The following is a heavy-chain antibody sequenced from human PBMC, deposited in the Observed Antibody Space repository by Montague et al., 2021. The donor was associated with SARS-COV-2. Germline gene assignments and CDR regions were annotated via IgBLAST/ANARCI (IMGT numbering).Heavy chain of an antibody. D-gene: IGHD3-16*01. J-gene: IGHJ4*02. CDR2: FGIVCDT. V-gene: IGHV3-13*01. CDR3: ARDNFGDLDY. Sequence: SLRLSCAASGFSISSHDMYWVRQVAGKGLERVSTFGIVCDTYYSGSVKGGFTISRENAKNSLYLQMNSLRAGDTAGYYCARDNFGDLDYWGQGTRVTVSS. CDR1: GFSISSHD.